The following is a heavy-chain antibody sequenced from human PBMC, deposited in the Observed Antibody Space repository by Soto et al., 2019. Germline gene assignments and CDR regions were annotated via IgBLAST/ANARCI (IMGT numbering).Heavy chain of an antibody. CDR1: GGSISSYY. D-gene: IGHD6-19*01. CDR2: IYYSGST. Sequence: PSETLSLTCTVSGGSISSYYWSWIRQPPGKGLEWIGYIYYSGSTNYNPSLKSRVTISVDTSKNQFSLKLSSVTAADTAVYYCARGLSSSGWYYWYFDLWGRGTLVT. J-gene: IGHJ2*01. V-gene: IGHV4-59*01. CDR3: ARGLSSSGWYYWYFDL.